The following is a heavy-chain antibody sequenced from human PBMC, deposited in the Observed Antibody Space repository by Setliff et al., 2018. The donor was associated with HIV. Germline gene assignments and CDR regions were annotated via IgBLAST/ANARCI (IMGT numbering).Heavy chain of an antibody. D-gene: IGHD3-10*01. J-gene: IGHJ6*03. Sequence: ASVKVSCKASGYTITDYGWCWVRQAPGQGLEWVGWINPYSGRRNYAQSLQGRVTMTTDTSTNSSYMELRNMKSDDPAVYYCTRAPGTGDHSFYMDVWGKGTTVTVSS. CDR1: GYTITDYG. CDR3: TRAPGTGDHSFYMDV. V-gene: IGHV1-18*01. CDR2: INPYSGRR.